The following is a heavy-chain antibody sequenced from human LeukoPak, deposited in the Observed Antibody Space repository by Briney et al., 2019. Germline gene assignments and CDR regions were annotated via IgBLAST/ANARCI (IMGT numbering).Heavy chain of an antibody. J-gene: IGHJ3*02. CDR3: ARGHNWNPEDAFDI. CDR1: GCTFTSYG. V-gene: IGHV1-18*01. CDR2: ISAYNGNT. Sequence: EASVKVSCKASGCTFTSYGISWVRQAPGQGLEWMGWISAYNGNTNYAQKLQGRVTMTTDTSTSTAYMELRSLRSDDTAVYYCARGHNWNPEDAFDIWGQGTMVTVSS. D-gene: IGHD1-20*01.